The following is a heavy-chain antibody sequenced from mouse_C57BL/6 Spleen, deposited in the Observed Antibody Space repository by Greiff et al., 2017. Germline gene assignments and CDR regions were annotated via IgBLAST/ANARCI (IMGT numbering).Heavy chain of an antibody. CDR3: ARGSLWSYYFDD. Sequence: QVQLKQPGAELVRPGSSVKLSCKASGYTFTSYWMDWVKQRPGQGLEWIGNIYPSDSETHYNQKFKDKATLTVDKSSSTAYMQLSSLTSEDSAVXYCARGSLWSYYFDDWGQGTTLTVSS. CDR2: IYPSDSET. CDR1: GYTFTSYW. J-gene: IGHJ2*01. V-gene: IGHV1-61*01. D-gene: IGHD1-1*02.